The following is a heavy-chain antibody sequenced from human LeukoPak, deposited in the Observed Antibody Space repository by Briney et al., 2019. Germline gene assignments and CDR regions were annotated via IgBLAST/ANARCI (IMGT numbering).Heavy chain of an antibody. CDR3: ATDLKRSMVRGVIFDY. Sequence: ASVKVSCKASGYTFTSYDINWVRQATGQGLEWMGWMNPNSGNTGYAQKFQGRVTITRNTSISTAYMELSSLRSEDTAVYYCATDLKRSMVRGVIFDYWGQGTLVTVSS. CDR1: GYTFTSYD. V-gene: IGHV1-8*03. D-gene: IGHD3-10*01. CDR2: MNPNSGNT. J-gene: IGHJ4*02.